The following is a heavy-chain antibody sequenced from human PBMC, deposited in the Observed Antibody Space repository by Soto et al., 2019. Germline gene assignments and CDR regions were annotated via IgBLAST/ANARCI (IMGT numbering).Heavy chain of an antibody. D-gene: IGHD2-21*02. CDR3: ARDLWHIVVVTATHWFDP. V-gene: IGHV3-21*01. CDR1: GFTFSSYS. Sequence: EVQLVESGGGLVKPGGSLRLSCAASGFTFSSYSMNWVRQAPGKGLEWVSSISSSSSYIYYADSVKGRFTISRDNAKNSLYLQMNSLRAEDTAVYYCARDLWHIVVVTATHWFDPWGQGTLVTVSS. CDR2: ISSSSSYI. J-gene: IGHJ5*02.